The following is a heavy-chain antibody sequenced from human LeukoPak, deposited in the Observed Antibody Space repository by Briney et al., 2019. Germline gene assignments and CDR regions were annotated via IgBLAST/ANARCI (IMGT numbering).Heavy chain of an antibody. CDR2: IYYSGST. V-gene: IGHV4-59*01. CDR3: ARVDRGFLAFDY. Sequence: SETLSLTCTVSGGSISSYYWSWIRQPPGKGLEWIGYIYYSGSTNYNPTLKSRVTISVDTSKNQFSLKLSSVTAADTAVYYCARVDRGFLAFDYWGQGTLVTVSS. J-gene: IGHJ4*02. D-gene: IGHD2-2*03. CDR1: GGSISSYY.